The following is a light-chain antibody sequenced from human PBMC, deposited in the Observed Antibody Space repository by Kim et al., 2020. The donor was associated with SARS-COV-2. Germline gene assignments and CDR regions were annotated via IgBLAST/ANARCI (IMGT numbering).Light chain of an antibody. V-gene: IGKV3-20*01. J-gene: IGKJ2*01. CDR1: ETVTSRY. Sequence: LSPGARATLSCRASETVTSRYLAWYQKKPGQAPRLLIHGASNRATGIPHRFSGSGSGTDFTLSISRLEPEDFAVYYCHQCDTSPYTFGQGTKLEI. CDR2: GAS. CDR3: HQCDTSPYT.